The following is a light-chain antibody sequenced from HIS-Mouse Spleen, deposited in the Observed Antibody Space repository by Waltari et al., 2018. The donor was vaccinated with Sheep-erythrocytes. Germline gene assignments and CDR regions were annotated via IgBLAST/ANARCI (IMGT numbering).Light chain of an antibody. CDR1: PDISNY. J-gene: IGKJ4*01. Sequence: DIQMTHSPSSLSASVGDSVTITCQASPDISNYLNWYQQKPGKAPKLLIYDASNLETGVPSRFSGSGSGTDFTFTISSLKPEDIATYYCQQYDNLPLTFGGGTKVEIK. CDR3: QQYDNLPLT. CDR2: DAS. V-gene: IGKV1-33*01.